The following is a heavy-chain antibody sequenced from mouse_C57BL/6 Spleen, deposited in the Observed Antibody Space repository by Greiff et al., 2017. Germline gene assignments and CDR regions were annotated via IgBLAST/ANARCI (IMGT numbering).Heavy chain of an antibody. V-gene: IGHV5-17*01. D-gene: IGHD1-1*01. J-gene: IGHJ1*03. CDR3: ARGTYSSGSSYEYFDV. CDR2: ISSGSSTI. CDR1: GFTFSDYG. Sequence: EVQLVESGGGLVKPGGSLKLSCAASGFTFSDYGMHWVRQAPEKGLEWVAYISSGSSTIYYADTVKGRFTISRDNAKNTLFLQMTSLRSEDTAMYYCARGTYSSGSSYEYFDVWGTGTTVTVSS.